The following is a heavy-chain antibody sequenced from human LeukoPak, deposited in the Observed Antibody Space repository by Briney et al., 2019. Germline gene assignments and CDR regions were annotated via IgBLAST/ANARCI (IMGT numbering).Heavy chain of an antibody. Sequence: GGSLRLSCAASGFTVSGDYMSWVRQAPGKGLQWVSVIYSDGSTYYAESVKGRFTISRDNSKNTLHLQMNSLRVEDTAVYYCARAHLGYCSSTSCWFDYWGQGTLVTVSS. D-gene: IGHD2-2*01. CDR1: GFTVSGDY. J-gene: IGHJ4*02. CDR2: IYSDGST. V-gene: IGHV3-53*01. CDR3: ARAHLGYCSSTSCWFDY.